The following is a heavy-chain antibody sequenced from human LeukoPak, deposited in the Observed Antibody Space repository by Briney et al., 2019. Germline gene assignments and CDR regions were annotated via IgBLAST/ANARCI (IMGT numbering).Heavy chain of an antibody. J-gene: IGHJ4*02. Sequence: PGGSLRLSCAASGFTFSSYGMHWVRQAPGKGLEWVAVLWYDGSNKYYADSVKGRFTISRDNSKNTLYLQMNSLRAEDTAVYYCAKDRQGVIDYWGQGTLVTVSS. V-gene: IGHV3-33*06. CDR2: LWYDGSNK. D-gene: IGHD3-10*01. CDR1: GFTFSSYG. CDR3: AKDRQGVIDY.